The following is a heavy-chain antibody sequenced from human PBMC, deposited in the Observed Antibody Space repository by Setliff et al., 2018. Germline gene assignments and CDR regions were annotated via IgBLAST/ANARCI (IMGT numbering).Heavy chain of an antibody. CDR3: ARFVVVPAEHFDY. J-gene: IGHJ4*02. CDR2: ISSSASTI. Sequence: GGSLRLSCAASGFTFSDSYMSWIRQAPGKGLEWVSYISSSASTIYYADSVKGRFTISRDNAKNSLYLQMNSLRAEDTAVYYCARFVVVPAEHFDYWGQGTLVTVS. CDR1: GFTFSDSY. D-gene: IGHD2-2*01. V-gene: IGHV3-11*04.